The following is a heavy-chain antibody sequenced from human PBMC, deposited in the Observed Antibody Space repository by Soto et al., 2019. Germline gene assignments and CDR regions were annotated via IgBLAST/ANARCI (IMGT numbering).Heavy chain of an antibody. J-gene: IGHJ3*02. CDR1: GGTFSSYA. CDR2: IIPILGTA. CDR3: AKAQARHYDFWSGPLDAFDI. V-gene: IGHV1-69*13. D-gene: IGHD3-3*01. Sequence: GASVKVSCKASGGTFSSYAISWVRQAPGQGLEWMGGIIPILGTANYAQKFQGRVTITADESTSTAYMELSSLRSDDTAVYYCAKAQARHYDFWSGPLDAFDIWGQGTMVTVSS.